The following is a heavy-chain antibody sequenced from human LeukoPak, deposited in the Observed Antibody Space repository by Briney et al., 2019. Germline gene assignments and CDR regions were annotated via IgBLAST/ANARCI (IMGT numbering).Heavy chain of an antibody. CDR3: ARGASSRDWFDP. CDR2: MYYSGST. Sequence: SETLSLTCTVSGGSISSGDYYWSWIRQPPGKGLEWIAYMYYSGSTYYNPSLKSRFTISVDTSKNQFSLKLSSVTAADTAVYYCARGASSRDWFDPWGQGTLVTVSS. J-gene: IGHJ5*02. CDR1: GGSISSGDYY. V-gene: IGHV4-30-4*02.